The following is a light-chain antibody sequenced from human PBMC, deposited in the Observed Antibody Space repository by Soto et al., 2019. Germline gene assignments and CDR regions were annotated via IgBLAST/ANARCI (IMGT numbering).Light chain of an antibody. V-gene: IGKV3-11*01. Sequence: EIVLTQSPATLSLSPGERATLSCRASQSVSSYLAWYQQKPGQAPRLLIYDASNRATGIPARLSGSGSGTDFTLTISSLEPEDFVIYYCQQRSNWPLYTFGQGTKLEIK. CDR2: DAS. J-gene: IGKJ2*01. CDR3: QQRSNWPLYT. CDR1: QSVSSY.